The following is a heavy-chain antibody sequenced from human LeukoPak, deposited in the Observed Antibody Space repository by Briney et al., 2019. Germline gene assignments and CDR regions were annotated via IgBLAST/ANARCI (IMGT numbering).Heavy chain of an antibody. D-gene: IGHD3-22*01. V-gene: IGHV4-59*01. CDR2: IYSSGST. Sequence: PSETLSLTCTVSGGSISGYDWSWIRQPPGKGLEWIGYIYSSGSTDYNPSLKSRVTISVDTSKNQFSLKLSSVTAADTAVYYCARHYYHSSGSYSFDYWGQGALVTVSS. CDR1: GGSISGYD. J-gene: IGHJ4*02. CDR3: ARHYYHSSGSYSFDY.